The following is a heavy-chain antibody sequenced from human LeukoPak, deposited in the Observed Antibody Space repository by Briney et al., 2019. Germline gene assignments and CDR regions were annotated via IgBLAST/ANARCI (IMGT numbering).Heavy chain of an antibody. CDR1: GYTFTSYY. Sequence: SVKVSCKASGYTFTSYYMHWVRQAPGQGLEWMGSIIPIFGTASYAQKFQGRVTITTDESTSTAYMELSSLRSEDTAVYYCARDPLYDYDSSGPHAFDIWGQGTMVTVSS. V-gene: IGHV1-69*05. D-gene: IGHD3-22*01. CDR2: IIPIFGTA. J-gene: IGHJ3*02. CDR3: ARDPLYDYDSSGPHAFDI.